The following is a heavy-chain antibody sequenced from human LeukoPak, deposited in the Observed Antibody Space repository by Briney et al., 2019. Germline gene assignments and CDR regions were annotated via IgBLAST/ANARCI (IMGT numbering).Heavy chain of an antibody. CDR2: INWNGGST. CDR3: ARTYDILTGYKGMDV. CDR1: GFTYDDYD. V-gene: IGHV3-20*04. D-gene: IGHD3-9*01. Sequence: GGSLRLSCAASGFTYDDYDMSWVRHAPGKGLEWVSGINWNGGSTGYADSVKGRFTISRDNARNSLYLQMNSLRAEDTALYYCARTYDILTGYKGMDVWGQGTTVTVSS. J-gene: IGHJ6*02.